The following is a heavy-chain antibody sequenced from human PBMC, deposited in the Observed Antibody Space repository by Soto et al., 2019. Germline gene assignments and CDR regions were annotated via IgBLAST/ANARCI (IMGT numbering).Heavy chain of an antibody. D-gene: IGHD2-2*01. CDR2: IHAGNGDT. J-gene: IGHJ5*02. CDR1: GYTFSSYA. Sequence: QVQLVQSGAEVKKPGASVKVFCKASGYTFSSYAVQWVRQAPGQSLEWIGWIHAGNGDTKYSQKFHGRVTLTRDTSANTAYMDLSSLRSEDTAVYYCARVPRYTSDIVEVPAVMFDDWFVPWGQGTLVTVSS. V-gene: IGHV1-3*01. CDR3: ARVPRYTSDIVEVPAVMFDDWFVP.